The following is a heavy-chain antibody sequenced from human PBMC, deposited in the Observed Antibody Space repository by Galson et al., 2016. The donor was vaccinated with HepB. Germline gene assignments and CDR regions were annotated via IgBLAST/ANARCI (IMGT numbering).Heavy chain of an antibody. V-gene: IGHV4-31*03. Sequence: TLSLTCTVSGGSISSGGYYWSWIRQHPGKGLEWIGYIYYSGSTYYNPPLKSRVTTSVDTSKNQFSLKLSSVTAADTAVYYCARDRSRWYEGGPRHYYYGMDVWGQGITVTVSS. D-gene: IGHD6-13*01. CDR1: GGSISSGGYY. J-gene: IGHJ6*02. CDR2: IYYSGST. CDR3: ARDRSRWYEGGPRHYYYGMDV.